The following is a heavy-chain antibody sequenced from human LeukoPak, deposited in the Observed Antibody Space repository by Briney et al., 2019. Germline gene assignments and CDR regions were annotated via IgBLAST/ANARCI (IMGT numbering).Heavy chain of an antibody. CDR2: INAGNGNT. CDR1: GYTFTSYA. J-gene: IGHJ5*02. D-gene: IGHD6-19*01. V-gene: IGHV1-3*01. Sequence: ASVKVSCKASGYTFTSYAMHWVRQAPGQRLEWMGWINAGNGNTKYSQKFQGRVTITRDTSASTAYMELSSLRSEDTAVYYCAGDSSGWPSNWFDPWGQGTLVTVSS. CDR3: AGDSSGWPSNWFDP.